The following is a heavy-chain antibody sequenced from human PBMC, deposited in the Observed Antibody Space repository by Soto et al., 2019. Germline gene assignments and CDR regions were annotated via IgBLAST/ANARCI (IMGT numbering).Heavy chain of an antibody. V-gene: IGHV1-3*01. CDR3: ARALTTVTKFSSSYYMDV. Sequence: QAQLVQSGAEVKKPGASVKVSCKASGYTFTSFAMHWVRQAPGQRFEWMGWIKGDNGNTRFSQKFQDRVTNTRDTSASTVYMELTSLRFEDTAVYYCARALTTVTKFSSSYYMDVWGKGTTVTVSS. CDR2: IKGDNGNT. J-gene: IGHJ6*03. D-gene: IGHD4-17*01. CDR1: GYTFTSFA.